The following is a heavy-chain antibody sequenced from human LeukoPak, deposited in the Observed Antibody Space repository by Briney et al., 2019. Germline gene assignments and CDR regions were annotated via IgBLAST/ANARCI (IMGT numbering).Heavy chain of an antibody. D-gene: IGHD1-26*01. V-gene: IGHV1-24*01. J-gene: IGHJ3*02. CDR2: FDPEGGET. CDR1: GYTLSELS. CDR3: ATESGTYWGLFAFDI. Sequence: GASVRVSCKVSGYTLSELSIHWVRQAPGKGLEWMGGFDPEGGETFYALKFQGRVTMTEDTSTDTAYMELSSLRSEDTAVYYCATESGTYWGLFAFDIWGQGTMVTVSS.